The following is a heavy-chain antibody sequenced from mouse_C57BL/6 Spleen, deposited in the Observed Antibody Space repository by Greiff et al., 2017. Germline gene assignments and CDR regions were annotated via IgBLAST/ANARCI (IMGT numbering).Heavy chain of an antibody. J-gene: IGHJ1*03. CDR1: GYTFTSYW. Sequence: QVQLQQPGAELVRPGSSVKLSCKASGYTFTSYWMHWVKQRPIQGLEWIGNIDPSDSETHYNQKFKDKATLTVDKSSSTAYMQLSSLTSEDSAVYYCAREGYVGYFDVWGTGTTVTVSS. V-gene: IGHV1-52*01. CDR2: IDPSDSET. CDR3: AREGYVGYFDV. D-gene: IGHD3-1*01.